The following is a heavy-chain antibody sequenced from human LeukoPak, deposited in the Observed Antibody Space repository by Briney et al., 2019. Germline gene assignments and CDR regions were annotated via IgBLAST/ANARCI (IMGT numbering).Heavy chain of an antibody. CDR3: ARDEPNYYYMDV. CDR2: ISSSSGTI. Sequence: GGSLRLSCAASGFTFSSYGMNWVRQAPGKGLEWVSYISSSSGTIYYADSVKGRFTISRDNAKNSLYLQMNSLRAEDTAVYYCARDEPNYYYMDVWGKGTTVTVSS. V-gene: IGHV3-48*04. CDR1: GFTFSSYG. J-gene: IGHJ6*03.